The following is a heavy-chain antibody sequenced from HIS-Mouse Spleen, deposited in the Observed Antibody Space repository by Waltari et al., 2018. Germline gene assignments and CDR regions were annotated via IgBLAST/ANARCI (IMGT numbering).Heavy chain of an antibody. D-gene: IGHD6-13*01. J-gene: IGHJ2*01. CDR1: GGSISSSSYY. V-gene: IGHV4-39*07. CDR3: AREIPYSSSWYDWYFDL. CDR2: FHYSGST. Sequence: QLQLQESGPGLVKPSETLSLTCTVSGGSISSSSYYWGWIRQPPGKGLEWIGSFHYSGSTYSHPSLKSRVPISVDTSKNQFSLKLSSVTAADTAVYYCAREIPYSSSWYDWYFDLWGRGTLVTVSS.